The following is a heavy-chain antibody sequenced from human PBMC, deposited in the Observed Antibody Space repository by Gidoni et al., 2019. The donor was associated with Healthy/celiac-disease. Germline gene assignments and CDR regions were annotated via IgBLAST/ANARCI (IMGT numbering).Heavy chain of an antibody. V-gene: IGHV3-23*01. CDR1: GMTFSSYA. CDR2: ISGIGGST. J-gene: IGHJ4*02. CDR3: AKDQARSCPDY. Sequence: EVQLLAPGGGLVQPGGSLSVSCATSGMTFSSYAMSWVRQAPGKGLEWVSAISGIGGSTNYADSVKGRFTISRDNSKNTLYLQMNSLRAEDTAVYYCAKDQARSCPDYWGQGTLVTVSS.